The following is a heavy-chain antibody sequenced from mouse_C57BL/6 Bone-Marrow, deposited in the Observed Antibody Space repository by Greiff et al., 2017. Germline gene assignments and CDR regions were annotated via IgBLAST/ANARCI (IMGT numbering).Heavy chain of an antibody. CDR1: GFTFSSYA. V-gene: IGHV5-4*03. CDR2: ISAGGSYT. CDR3: ARKNWGWFAY. J-gene: IGHJ3*01. Sequence: EVMLVESGGGLVKPGGSLKLSCAASGFTFSSYAMSWVRQTPEKRLEWVATISAGGSYTYYPDNVKGRSTISRDNAKNNLYLQMSHLKSEDTAMYYCARKNWGWFAYWGQGTLVTVSA. D-gene: IGHD4-1*01.